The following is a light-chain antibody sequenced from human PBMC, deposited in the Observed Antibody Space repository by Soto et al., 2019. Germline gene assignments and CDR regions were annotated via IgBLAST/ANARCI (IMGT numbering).Light chain of an antibody. CDR1: QSLVYSDGNAY. J-gene: IGKJ1*01. Sequence: DVVMTQSPLSLPVTPGQPASISCRSSQSLVYSDGNAYLNWFHQRPCQSPRRLIYKASKRASGVPDRFSGSGSGTAFTLQINRVEAEDVGIYYCMQATHWPPTFGRGTRVEIK. CDR3: MQATHWPPT. V-gene: IGKV2-30*01. CDR2: KAS.